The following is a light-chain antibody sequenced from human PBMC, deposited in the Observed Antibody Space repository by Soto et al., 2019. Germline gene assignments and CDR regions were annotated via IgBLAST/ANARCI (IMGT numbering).Light chain of an antibody. V-gene: IGKV1-9*01. CDR1: QGISNS. J-gene: IGKJ2*01. CDR2: AAS. CDR3: QQLNRHPRT. Sequence: IQFTQSPSSLSASVGDRVTITFRASQGISNSLAWYQQQPGKAPKLLIYAASTLQTGVPSRFSGSRSGTDFSLTIRSLPTEDLSTSDCQQLNRHPRTFGQGTKLEI.